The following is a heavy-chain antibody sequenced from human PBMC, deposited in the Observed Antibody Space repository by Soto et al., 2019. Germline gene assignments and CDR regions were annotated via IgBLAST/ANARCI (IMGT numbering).Heavy chain of an antibody. CDR1: GYTFTSYG. D-gene: IGHD3-10*01. CDR2: INAGNGNT. V-gene: IGHV1-3*01. J-gene: IGHJ6*02. Sequence: ASVKVSCKASGYTFTSYGMHWVRQAPGQRLEWMGWINAGNGNTKYSQKFQGRVTITRDTSASTAYMELSSLRSEGTAVYYCCYGSGPYYYYGMDVWGQGTTVTVSS. CDR3: CYGSGPYYYYGMDV.